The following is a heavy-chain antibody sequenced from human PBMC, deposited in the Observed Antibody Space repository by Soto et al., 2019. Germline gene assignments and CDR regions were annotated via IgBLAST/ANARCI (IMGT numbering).Heavy chain of an antibody. V-gene: IGHV3-30-3*01. Sequence: VPLVESGGGLVQPGGSLRLSCAASGFTFSSYAMHWVRQAPGKGLEWVAVISYDGSNKYYADSVKGRFTISRDNSKNTLYLQMNSLRAEDTAVYYCARDGDSSGRKDYWGQGTLVTVSS. CDR3: ARDGDSSGRKDY. CDR1: GFTFSSYA. J-gene: IGHJ4*02. D-gene: IGHD6-19*01. CDR2: ISYDGSNK.